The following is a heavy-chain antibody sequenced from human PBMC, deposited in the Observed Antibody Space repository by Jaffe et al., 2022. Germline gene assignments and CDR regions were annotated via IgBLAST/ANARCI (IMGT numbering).Heavy chain of an antibody. CDR1: GGTFSSYA. D-gene: IGHD2-21*02. CDR3: ARESVVVTATQDDAFDI. V-gene: IGHV1-69*05. Sequence: QVQLVQSGAEVKKPGSSVKVSCKASGGTFSSYAISWVRQAPGQGLEWMGGIIPIFGTANYAQKFQGRVTITTDESTSTAYMELSSLRSEDTAVYYCARESVVVTATQDDAFDIWGQGTMVTVSS. J-gene: IGHJ3*02. CDR2: IIPIFGTA.